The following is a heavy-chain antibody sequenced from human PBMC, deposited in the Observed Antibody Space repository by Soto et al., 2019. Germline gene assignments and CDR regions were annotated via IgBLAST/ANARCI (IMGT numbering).Heavy chain of an antibody. CDR1: GFKFGSYG. V-gene: IGHV3-30*18. D-gene: IGHD2-2*01. J-gene: IGHJ4*02. Sequence: QVQLVESGGGVVQPGRSLRLSCAGSGFKFGSYGMHWVRQAPGKGLEWVAVTSYDGGNPQYADSVKGRFTISRDNSKSTLYLQMDSLRTDDTAVCYCAKDLSTLGRNCLDSWGQGTLVTVSS. CDR2: TSYDGGNP. CDR3: AKDLSTLGRNCLDS.